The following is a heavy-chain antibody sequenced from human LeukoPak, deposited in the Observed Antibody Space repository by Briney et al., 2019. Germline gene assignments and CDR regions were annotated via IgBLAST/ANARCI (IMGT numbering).Heavy chain of an antibody. CDR2: INPSGGST. CDR1: GYTFTSYY. Sequence: ASVKVSCKASGYTFTSYYMHWVRQAPGQGLEWMGIINPSGGSTSYAQKFQGRVTMTRDTSTSTVYMELSSLRSEDTAVYYCARDFSPLGELSLCGNWDQGTLVTVSS. CDR3: ARDFSPLGELSLCGN. J-gene: IGHJ4*02. V-gene: IGHV1-46*01. D-gene: IGHD3-16*02.